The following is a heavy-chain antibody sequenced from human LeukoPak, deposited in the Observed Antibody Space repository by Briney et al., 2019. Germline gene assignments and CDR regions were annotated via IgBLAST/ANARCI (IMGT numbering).Heavy chain of an antibody. J-gene: IGHJ5*02. CDR1: GFSLSGYW. D-gene: IGHD2-15*01. Sequence: EGSLRLSCVASGFSLSGYWMYWVRQAPGKGLMYISRNNGDGSTTNYADVVKGRFTMSRDNVKNTLYLQMNSLRVEDTAVYYCARDPRNVGLAPWGQGTLVTVSS. CDR2: NNGDGSTT. V-gene: IGHV3-74*01. CDR3: ARDPRNVGLAP.